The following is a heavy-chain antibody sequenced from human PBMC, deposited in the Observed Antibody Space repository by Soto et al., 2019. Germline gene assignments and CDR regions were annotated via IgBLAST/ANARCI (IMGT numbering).Heavy chain of an antibody. CDR2: MNPNSGNT. J-gene: IGHJ6*02. CDR1: GYTFTSYD. Sequence: GASVKVSCKASGYTFTSYDINWVRQATGQGLEWMGWMNPNSGNTGYAQKFQGRVTMTRNTSISTAYMELSSLRSEDTAVYYCARKWAVARRWYYGMDVWGQGATVSVSS. D-gene: IGHD6-19*01. CDR3: ARKWAVARRWYYGMDV. V-gene: IGHV1-8*01.